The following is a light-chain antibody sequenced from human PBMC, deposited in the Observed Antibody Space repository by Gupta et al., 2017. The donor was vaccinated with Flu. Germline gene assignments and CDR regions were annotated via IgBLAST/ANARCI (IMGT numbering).Light chain of an antibody. CDR1: SIRRYY. V-gene: IGLV3-19*01. CDR3: NSRERRGNNIGV. Sequence: TISTTWKGDSIRRYYESWYQQKPEQAPVLLIYGKKNRHSGTPERVFGSSSGNTAAVTITGAQAEEEAAYYCNSRERRGNNIGVFGGGTKLTVL. CDR2: GKK. J-gene: IGLJ2*01.